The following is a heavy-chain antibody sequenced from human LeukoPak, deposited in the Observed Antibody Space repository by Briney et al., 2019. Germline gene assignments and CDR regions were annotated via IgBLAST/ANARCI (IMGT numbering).Heavy chain of an antibody. D-gene: IGHD6-19*01. Sequence: PGGSLRLSCAASGFIFSSYSMNWVRQAPGKGLEWVSDISGSGTRTFYADSVKGRFTISRDDSKNMLYLQMNSLRAEDTAVYFCARDTYTSGWYAGWNYWGQGTLVTVSS. CDR2: ISGSGTRT. V-gene: IGHV3-23*01. CDR1: GFIFSSYS. J-gene: IGHJ4*02. CDR3: ARDTYTSGWYAGWNY.